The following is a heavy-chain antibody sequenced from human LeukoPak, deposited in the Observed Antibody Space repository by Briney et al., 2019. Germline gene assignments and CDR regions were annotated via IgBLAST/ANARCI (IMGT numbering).Heavy chain of an antibody. V-gene: IGHV3-21*06. J-gene: IGHJ3*02. CDR1: GFTFSDYT. D-gene: IGHD6-19*01. CDR2: ITGASGHI. Sequence: GGSLRLSCAASGFTFSDYTMNWVRQAPGKGLEWVSIITGASGHIYYADSVKGRFTISRDNAKNSLYLQMNSLRAEDTAVYYCARSGWLAAFDIWGQGTMVTVSS. CDR3: ARSGWLAAFDI.